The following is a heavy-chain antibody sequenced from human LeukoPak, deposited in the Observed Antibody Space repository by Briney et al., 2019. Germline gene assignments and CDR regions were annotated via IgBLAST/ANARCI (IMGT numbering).Heavy chain of an antibody. CDR1: GFTFSSYA. J-gene: IGHJ4*02. CDR2: ISGSGGST. Sequence: PGASLRLSCAASGFTFSSYAMSWVRQAPGKGLEWVSAISGSGGSTYYADSVKGRFTISRDNSKNTLYLQMNSLRAEDTAVNYCAESIAARPDLRGAFYWGQGTLVTVSS. D-gene: IGHD6-6*01. CDR3: AESIAARPDLRGAFY. V-gene: IGHV3-23*01.